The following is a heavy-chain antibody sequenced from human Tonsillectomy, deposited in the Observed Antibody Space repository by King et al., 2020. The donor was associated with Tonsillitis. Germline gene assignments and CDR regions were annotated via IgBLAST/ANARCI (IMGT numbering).Heavy chain of an antibody. Sequence: VQLQESGPGLVKPSETLSLTCTVSGGSISSHYWTWLRQAPGKGLEWIGYIFYIGSTNYNPSLKSRVTISVDTSKNQFSLNLSSVTAADTAVYYCARGDPTFDDWGQGTLVTVSS. CDR1: GGSISSHY. D-gene: IGHD2-21*02. V-gene: IGHV4-59*11. CDR2: IFYIGST. CDR3: ARGDPTFDD. J-gene: IGHJ4*02.